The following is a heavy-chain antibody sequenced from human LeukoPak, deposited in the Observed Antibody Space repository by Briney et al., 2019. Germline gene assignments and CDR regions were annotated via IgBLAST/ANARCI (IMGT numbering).Heavy chain of an antibody. J-gene: IGHJ5*02. Sequence: PGGSLRLSCAASGFTFSGSSIHWVRQASGKGLERVGLIRTKANSYATAYAASVTGRFTISGDDSKDTSYLQMNSLKTEDTALYFCTTSYSGNSWYDWFGPWGQGTLVTVSS. CDR3: TTSYSGNSWYDWFGP. V-gene: IGHV3-73*01. CDR1: GFTFSGSS. D-gene: IGHD6-13*01. CDR2: IRTKANSYAT.